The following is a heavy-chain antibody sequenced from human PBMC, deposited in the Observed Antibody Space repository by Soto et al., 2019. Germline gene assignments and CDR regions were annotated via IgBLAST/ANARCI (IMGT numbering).Heavy chain of an antibody. D-gene: IGHD6-6*01. Sequence: QLQLQESGSGLVKPSQTLSLTCAVSSGSNSSGGYSWSWIRQSPGKGLEWIGYISHSGSTYYNPSLKSRVTISVDRSKNQFSLKLSSVTAADTAVYYCASGSHVPHYWGQGTLVTVSS. V-gene: IGHV4-30-2*06. J-gene: IGHJ4*02. CDR3: ASGSHVPHY. CDR2: ISHSGST. CDR1: SGSNSSGGYS.